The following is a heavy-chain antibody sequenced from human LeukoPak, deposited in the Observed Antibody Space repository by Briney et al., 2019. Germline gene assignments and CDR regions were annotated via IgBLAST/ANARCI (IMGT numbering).Heavy chain of an antibody. CDR1: GFTFSSYA. V-gene: IGHV3-23*01. Sequence: PGGSLRLSCAASGFTFSSYAMSWVRQAPGKGLEWVSAISGSGGSTYYADSMKGRFTISRDNSKNTLYLQMNSLRAEDTAVYYCAAGRGATDNPFDYWGQGTLVTVSS. CDR2: ISGSGGST. D-gene: IGHD1-26*01. CDR3: AAGRGATDNPFDY. J-gene: IGHJ4*02.